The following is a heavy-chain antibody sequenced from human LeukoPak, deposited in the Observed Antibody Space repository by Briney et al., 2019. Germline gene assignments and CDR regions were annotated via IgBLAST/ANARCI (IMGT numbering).Heavy chain of an antibody. D-gene: IGHD1-26*01. CDR1: GYTFTNYY. Sequence: ASVKVSCNASGYTFTNYYMHWVRQAPGQGLDWMGIINPSGGSTYYAQKFQGRVTMTRDTSTSTVYLEVSSLRSEDTAVYYCARGLGSTGKFDSWGQGTLVTVSS. J-gene: IGHJ5*01. V-gene: IGHV1-46*01. CDR3: ARGLGSTGKFDS. CDR2: INPSGGST.